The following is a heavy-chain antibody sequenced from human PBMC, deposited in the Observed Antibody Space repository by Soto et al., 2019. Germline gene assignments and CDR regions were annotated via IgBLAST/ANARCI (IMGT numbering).Heavy chain of an antibody. CDR2: IYSGGST. CDR1: GFTVSSNY. CDR3: ARGIGVLWFGETDY. Sequence: EVQLVESGGGLVQPGGSLRLSCAASGFTVSSNYMSWVRQAPGKGLEWVSVIYSGGSTYYADSVNGRFTISRHNSKNTLYLQMNSLRAEDTAVYYCARGIGVLWFGETDYWGQGTLVTVSS. V-gene: IGHV3-53*04. D-gene: IGHD3-10*01. J-gene: IGHJ4*02.